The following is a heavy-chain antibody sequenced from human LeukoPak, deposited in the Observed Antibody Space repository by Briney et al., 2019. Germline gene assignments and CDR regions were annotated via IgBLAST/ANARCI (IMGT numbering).Heavy chain of an antibody. D-gene: IGHD6-19*01. V-gene: IGHV1-46*01. CDR1: GYTFAGYY. Sequence: ASVKVSCKASGYTFAGYYMHWVRQAPGQGLEWMGIINPSGGSTSYAQKFQGRVTMTRDTSTSTVYMELSSLRSEDTAVYYCARGSSGWYSVAYWGQGTLVTVSS. CDR3: ARGSSGWYSVAY. CDR2: INPSGGST. J-gene: IGHJ4*02.